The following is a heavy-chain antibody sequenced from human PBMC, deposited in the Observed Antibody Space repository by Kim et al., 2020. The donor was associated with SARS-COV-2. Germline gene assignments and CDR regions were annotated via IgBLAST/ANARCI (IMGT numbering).Heavy chain of an antibody. J-gene: IGHJ1*01. V-gene: IGHV3-21*01. CDR2: ISSSSSYI. Sequence: GGSLRLSCAASGFTFSSYSMNWVRQAPGKGLEWVSSISSSSSYIYYADSVKGRFTISRDNAKNSLYLQMNSLRAEDTAVYYCARALGRDYALYFQHWGQGTLVTVSS. CDR1: GFTFSSYS. CDR3: ARALGRDYALYFQH. D-gene: IGHD4-17*01.